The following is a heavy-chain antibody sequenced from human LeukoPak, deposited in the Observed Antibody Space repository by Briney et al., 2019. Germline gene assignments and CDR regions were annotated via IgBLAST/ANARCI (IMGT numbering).Heavy chain of an antibody. D-gene: IGHD3-10*01. CDR1: GGSISSGDYY. CDR3: ARAEFDRGSGGLFDY. CDR2: IYYSGST. Sequence: SETLSLTYTVSGGSISSGDYYWSWIRQPPGKGLEWIGYIYYSGSTYYNPSLKSRVTISVDTSKNQFSLKLSSVTAADTAVYYCARAEFDRGSGGLFDYWGQGTLVTVSS. J-gene: IGHJ4*02. V-gene: IGHV4-30-4*01.